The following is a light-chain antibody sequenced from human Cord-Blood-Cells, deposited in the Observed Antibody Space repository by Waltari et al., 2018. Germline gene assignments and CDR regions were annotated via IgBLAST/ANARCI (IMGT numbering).Light chain of an antibody. CDR2: LGS. J-gene: IGKJ1*01. Sequence: DIVMTQSPLSLPVTPGEPVSISCRSSQSLLHSNGYNYLDWYLQKPGQSPQLLIYLGSNRASGVPDRFSGSGSGTDFTLKISRVEAEDVGVYYCMQALQTPRT. V-gene: IGKV2-28*01. CDR3: MQALQTPRT. CDR1: QSLLHSNGYNY.